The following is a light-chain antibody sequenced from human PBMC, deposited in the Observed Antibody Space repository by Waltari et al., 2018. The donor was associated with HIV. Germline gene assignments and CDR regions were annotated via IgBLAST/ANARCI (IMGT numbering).Light chain of an antibody. V-gene: IGLV2-14*01. CDR3: TSYLSSSSPE. CDR2: EVT. J-gene: IGLJ3*02. CDR1: GSYIYND. Sequence: QSALAQPASVSGSPGQSITISCTGVGSYIYNDVLWYQHHPGKAPKVICHEVTNRPSGVSHRYAGSKSGNTASLTISGLQSEDEADYFCTSYLSSSSPEFGGGTRVTVL.